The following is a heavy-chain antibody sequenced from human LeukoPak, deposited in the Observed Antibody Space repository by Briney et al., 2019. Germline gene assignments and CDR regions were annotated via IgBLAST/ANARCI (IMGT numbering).Heavy chain of an antibody. CDR3: VRGGYRGFDYEY. CDR2: ISPDSNYK. J-gene: IGHJ4*02. D-gene: IGHD5-12*01. Sequence: GESLRLSCAASGFTFSTYSMNWLRLAPGKGLEWVSSISPDSNYKYYVNSVKGRFTISRDNAKSSLYLQMNSLRAEDTAVYYCVRGGYRGFDYEYWGQGTLVTVSS. V-gene: IGHV3-21*01. CDR1: GFTFSTYS.